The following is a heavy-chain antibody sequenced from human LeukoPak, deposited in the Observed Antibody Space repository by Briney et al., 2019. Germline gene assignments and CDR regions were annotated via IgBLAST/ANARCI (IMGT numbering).Heavy chain of an antibody. D-gene: IGHD3-10*01. CDR1: GFTFSSYS. J-gene: IGHJ4*02. CDR3: ARTYYYGSGSYYY. CDR2: ISGSSSTI. Sequence: PGGSLRLSCAASGFTFSSYSMNWVRQAPGKGLEWVSYISGSSSTIYYADSVKGRFTISRDNAKNSLYLQMNSLRAEDTAVYYCARTYYYGSGSYYYWGQGTLVTVSS. V-gene: IGHV3-48*01.